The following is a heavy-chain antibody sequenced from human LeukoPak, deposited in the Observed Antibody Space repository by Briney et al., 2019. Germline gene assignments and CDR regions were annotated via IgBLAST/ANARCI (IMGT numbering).Heavy chain of an antibody. CDR1: GGSISSHY. CDR3: ARDKNPGIAAD. V-gene: IGHV4-59*11. Sequence: SETLSLTCTVSGGSISSHYWSWIRQPPGKGLEWIGYIFYTGSTNYNPSLKSRVTISVDRSNNQFSLKLSSLTAADTAVYYCARDKNPGIAADWGQGTLVTVSS. J-gene: IGHJ4*02. CDR2: IFYTGST. D-gene: IGHD6-13*01.